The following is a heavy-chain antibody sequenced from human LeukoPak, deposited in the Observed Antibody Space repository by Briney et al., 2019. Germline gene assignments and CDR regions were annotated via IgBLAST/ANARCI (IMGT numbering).Heavy chain of an antibody. CDR3: ARSSVGWHDY. V-gene: IGHV3-53*01. D-gene: IGHD6-19*01. CDR1: GFAVSTHF. J-gene: IGHJ4*02. Sequence: GGSLRLSCAASGFAVSTHFMSWVRQAPGKGLEWVSVIYSDGSTYYADSVKGRFIISRDNSRNTLYLQMNSLRAEDTAVYYCARSSVGWHDYWGRGTLVTVSS. CDR2: IYSDGST.